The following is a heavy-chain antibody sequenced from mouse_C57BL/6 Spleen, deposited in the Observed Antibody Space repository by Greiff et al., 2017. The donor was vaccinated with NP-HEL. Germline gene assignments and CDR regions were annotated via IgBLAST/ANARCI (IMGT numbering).Heavy chain of an antibody. V-gene: IGHV5-12*01. J-gene: IGHJ4*01. Sequence: EVKVVESGGGLVQPGGSLKLSCAASGFTFSDYYMYWVRQTPEKRLEWVAYISNGGGSTYYPETVKGRFTISRDNAKNTLYLQMSRLKSEDTAMYYCARRGYAMDYWGQGTSVTVSS. CDR2: ISNGGGST. CDR3: ARRGYAMDY. CDR1: GFTFSDYY.